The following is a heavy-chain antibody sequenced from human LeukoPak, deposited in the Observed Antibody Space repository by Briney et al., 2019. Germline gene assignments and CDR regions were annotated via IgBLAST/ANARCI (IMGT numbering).Heavy chain of an antibody. J-gene: IGHJ4*01. V-gene: IGHV3-11*01. D-gene: IGHD2-8*01. Sequence: GGSLRLSCVVSGFSFSDSYMTWIRQTPGKGLESLAYISGSGHGIYYTDSVKGRFTISRDNAKDSLYLQMNGLRPEDTALYYCSTDPRLLIYWGHGTLVTVSS. CDR1: GFSFSDSY. CDR3: STDPRLLIY. CDR2: ISGSGHGI.